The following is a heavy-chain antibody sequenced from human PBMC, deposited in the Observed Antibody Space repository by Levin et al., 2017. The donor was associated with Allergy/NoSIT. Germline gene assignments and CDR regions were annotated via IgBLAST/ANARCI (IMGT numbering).Heavy chain of an antibody. CDR2: IYSGGNT. D-gene: IGHD1-26*01. V-gene: IGHV3-53*01. CDR1: GFTVSSNY. CDR3: ARLVMGASGGFDY. J-gene: IGHJ4*02. Sequence: GGSLRLSCAASGFTVSSNYMSWVRQAPGKGLEWVSVIYSGGNTYYADSVKGRFTISRDNSKNSLYLQMKSLRAEDTAVYYCARLVMGASGGFDYWGQGTLVTVSS.